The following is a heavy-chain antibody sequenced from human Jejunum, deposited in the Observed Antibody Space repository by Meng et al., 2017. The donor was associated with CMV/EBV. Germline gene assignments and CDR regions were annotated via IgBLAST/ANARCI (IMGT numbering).Heavy chain of an antibody. CDR1: GYKFANYW. D-gene: IGHD3-16*01. V-gene: IGHV5-51*01. CDR2: IYPGDSDT. Sequence: KIYCKTSGYKFANYWIGWVRQMPGKGLGWIGVIYPGDSDTKYNPSFQGLVTISADTSTNTAYLHWDNVQASDTAIYYCAKQNWGFDYWGQGTLVTVSS. CDR3: AKQNWGFDY. J-gene: IGHJ4*02.